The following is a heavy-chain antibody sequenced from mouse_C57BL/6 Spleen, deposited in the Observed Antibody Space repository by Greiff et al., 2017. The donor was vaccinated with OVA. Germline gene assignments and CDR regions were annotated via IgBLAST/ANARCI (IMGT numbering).Heavy chain of an antibody. V-gene: IGHV1-15*01. D-gene: IGHD1-1*01. J-gene: IGHJ3*01. CDR1: GYTFTDYE. Sequence: QVQLQQSGAELVRPGASVTLSCKASGYTFTDYEMHWVKQTPVHGLEWIGAIDPETGGTAYNQKFKGKAILTADKSSSTAYMELRSLTSEDSAVYYCTRGYYYGSTFAYWGQGTLVTVSA. CDR3: TRGYYYGSTFAY. CDR2: IDPETGGT.